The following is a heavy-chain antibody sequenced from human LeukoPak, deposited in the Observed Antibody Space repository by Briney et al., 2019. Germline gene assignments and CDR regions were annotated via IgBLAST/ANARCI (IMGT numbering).Heavy chain of an antibody. V-gene: IGHV3-53*01. CDR2: IYSGGSTI. CDR3: ARDSTYYYDSSGYYYGWFDP. J-gene: IGHJ5*02. Sequence: GGSLRLSCAVSGFTVSSNYMSWVRQPPGKGLEWVSVIYSGGSTIYYADSVKGRFTISRDNAKNSLYLQMNSLRAEDTAVYYCARDSTYYYDSSGYYYGWFDPWGQGTLVTVSS. CDR1: GFTVSSNY. D-gene: IGHD3-22*01.